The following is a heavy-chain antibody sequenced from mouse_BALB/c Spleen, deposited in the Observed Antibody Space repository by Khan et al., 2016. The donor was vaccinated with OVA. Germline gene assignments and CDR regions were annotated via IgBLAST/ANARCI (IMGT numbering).Heavy chain of an antibody. Sequence: EVQLQESGPGLVKPSQSLSLTCTVTGYSITRDYAWNWIRQFPGNKVEWMAYISNSGSTSYNPSLKSRISLTRDTSKNQFFLQLNSVTTEDTATYYCASELGRYYAMDYWGQGTSVTVSS. D-gene: IGHD4-1*01. CDR3: ASELGRYYAMDY. CDR1: GYSITRDYA. CDR2: ISNSGST. J-gene: IGHJ4*01. V-gene: IGHV3-2*02.